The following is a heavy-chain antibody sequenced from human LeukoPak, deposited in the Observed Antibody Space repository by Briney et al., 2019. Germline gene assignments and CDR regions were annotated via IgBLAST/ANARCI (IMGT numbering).Heavy chain of an antibody. V-gene: IGHV4-39*01. D-gene: IGHD3-16*02. J-gene: IGHJ4*02. CDR2: IYYSGST. CDR1: GVSISSSSYY. CDR3: ARFGGVIVIRVY. Sequence: PSETLSLTCTVSGVSISSSSYYWGWIRPPPGKGLEWIGSIYYSGSTYYNPSLKSRVTISVDTSKNQFSLKLSSVTAADTAVYYCARFGGVIVIRVYWGQGTLVTVSS.